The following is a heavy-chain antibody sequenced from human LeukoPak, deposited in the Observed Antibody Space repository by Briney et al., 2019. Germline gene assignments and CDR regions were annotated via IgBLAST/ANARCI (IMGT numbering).Heavy chain of an antibody. D-gene: IGHD6-19*01. V-gene: IGHV3-30*02. J-gene: IGHJ6*03. CDR3: AKGSKAVLFTRDHYMDV. Sequence: GGSLRLSCAASGFTFSSYDIHWVRQAPGKGLEWVAFIRYDGSNKYYAGSVRDRFTISRDNSKNTLYLQMNSLRAEDTAVYFCAKGSKAVLFTRDHYMDVWGKGTTVTISS. CDR1: GFTFSSYD. CDR2: IRYDGSNK.